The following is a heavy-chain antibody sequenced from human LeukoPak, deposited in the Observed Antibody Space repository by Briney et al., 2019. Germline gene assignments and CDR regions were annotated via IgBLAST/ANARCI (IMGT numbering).Heavy chain of an antibody. D-gene: IGHD3-22*01. Sequence: GASVKVSCKASGYTFTSYGISWVRQATGQGLEWMGWMNPNSGNTGYAQKFQGRVTMTRNTSISTAYMELSSLRSEDTAVYYCARGFYYYDSSGYSFAFDIWGQGTMVTVSS. J-gene: IGHJ3*02. CDR2: MNPNSGNT. V-gene: IGHV1-8*02. CDR1: GYTFTSYG. CDR3: ARGFYYYDSSGYSFAFDI.